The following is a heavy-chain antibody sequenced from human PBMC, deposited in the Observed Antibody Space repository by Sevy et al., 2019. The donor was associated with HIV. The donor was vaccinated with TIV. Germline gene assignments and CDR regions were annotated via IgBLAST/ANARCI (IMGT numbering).Heavy chain of an antibody. CDR2: ISSSSSTI. V-gene: IGHV3-48*02. CDR1: GFTFSSYS. J-gene: IGHJ6*02. D-gene: IGHD6-19*01. CDR3: ARDRGSVKAVARYGMDV. Sequence: GGSLRLSCAASGFTFSSYSMNWVRQAPGKGLEWVSYISSSSSTIYYADSVKGRFTISRDNAKNSLYLQMNSLRDEDTAVYYCARDRGSVKAVARYGMDVWGQGTTVTVSS.